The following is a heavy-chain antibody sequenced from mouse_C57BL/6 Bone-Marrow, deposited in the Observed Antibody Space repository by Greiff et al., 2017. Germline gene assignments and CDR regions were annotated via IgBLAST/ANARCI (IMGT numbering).Heavy chain of an antibody. J-gene: IGHJ2*01. Sequence: QVQLQQSGAELARPGASVKLSCKASGYTFTSYGLSWVKQRTGQGLEWIGEIYPRSGNTYYNEKFKGKATLTADKSSSTAYMELRSLTSEDSAVYFCARSGLRYYYGSSSWGQGTTLTVSS. V-gene: IGHV1-81*01. CDR1: GYTFTSYG. CDR3: ARSGLRYYYGSSS. CDR2: IYPRSGNT. D-gene: IGHD1-1*01.